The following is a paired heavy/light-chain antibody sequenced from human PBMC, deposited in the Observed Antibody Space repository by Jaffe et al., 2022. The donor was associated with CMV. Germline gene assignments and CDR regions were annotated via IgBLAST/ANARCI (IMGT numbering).Light chain of an antibody. Sequence: QSALTQPASVSGSPGQSITISCTGTSSDIGGYNYVSWYQQHPGKAPKLMIYDVSNRPSGVSNRFSGSKSGNTASLTISGLQAEDEADYHCCSYKSSSDTSYVFGTGTKVTVL. CDR1: SSDIGGYNY. CDR3: CSYKSSSDTSYV. CDR2: DVS. V-gene: IGLV2-14*03. J-gene: IGLJ1*01.
Heavy chain of an antibody. CDR2: INPSDSSK. Sequence: QVQLVQSGAEVKKPGASVRISCKASGPTFTGHYLHWVRQAPGQGLEWMGLINPSDSSKSYAQRVRGRVSVTRDTSTSTVYMELSSLKSEDTAVYYCAREGQQLKNFDFWGQGTLITVSS. J-gene: IGHJ4*02. CDR3: AREGQQLKNFDF. D-gene: IGHD6-13*01. V-gene: IGHV1-46*01. CDR1: GPTFTGHY.